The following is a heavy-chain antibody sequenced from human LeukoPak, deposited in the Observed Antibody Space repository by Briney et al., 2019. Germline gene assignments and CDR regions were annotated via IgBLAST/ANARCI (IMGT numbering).Heavy chain of an antibody. V-gene: IGHV3-21*01. CDR1: GFTFSSYS. CDR3: ARDTLRLGVEGFDD. Sequence: GRSLRLSCAASGFTFSSYSMNWVRLAPGNWLEWVSSISSSSSYIYYADSVKGRFTISRDNAKNSLYLQMNSLRAEDRVVYYCARDTLRLGVEGFDDWGRGTLVTVCS. CDR2: ISSSSSYI. J-gene: IGHJ4*02. D-gene: IGHD2-8*01.